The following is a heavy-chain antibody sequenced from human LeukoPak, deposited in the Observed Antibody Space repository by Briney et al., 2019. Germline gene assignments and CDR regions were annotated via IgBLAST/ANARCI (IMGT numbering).Heavy chain of an antibody. CDR3: ARYGNSAVY. J-gene: IGHJ4*02. Sequence: SETLSLTCTVSGGSISISRHYWAWIRQPPGKGLDWIGTIHYTGTTYYNPSLRSRVSISVDRSTNQFSLRVSPVTAADTAMYYCARYGNSAVYWGQGTLVTVSS. CDR2: IHYTGTT. CDR1: GGSISISRHY. D-gene: IGHD4-23*01. V-gene: IGHV4-39*07.